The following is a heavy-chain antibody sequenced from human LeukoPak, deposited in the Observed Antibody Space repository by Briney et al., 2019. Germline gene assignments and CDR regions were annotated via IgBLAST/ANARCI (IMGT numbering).Heavy chain of an antibody. J-gene: IGHJ4*02. V-gene: IGHV1-24*01. Sequence: ASVKVSCKVSVYTLTELFMHWVRQAPGAGLEWVGGFDPEDGETISAQKFQGRVIMTEDTSTDTAYMDLSSLRSEDTAVYYCAKAPLGHCSGASCYPFDYWGQGTLVTVSS. D-gene: IGHD2-15*01. CDR2: FDPEDGET. CDR1: VYTLTELF. CDR3: AKAPLGHCSGASCYPFDY.